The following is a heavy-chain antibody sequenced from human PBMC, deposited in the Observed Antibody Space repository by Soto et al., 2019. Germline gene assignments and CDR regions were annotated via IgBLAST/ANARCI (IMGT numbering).Heavy chain of an antibody. CDR1: GYTFTSYY. CDR3: ARDSVVVVAGNWFDP. D-gene: IGHD2-15*01. J-gene: IGHJ5*02. CDR2: INPSGGST. V-gene: IGHV1-46*03. Sequence: ASVKVSCKASGYTFTSYYMHWVRQAPGQGLEWMGIINPSGGSTSYAQKFQGRVTMTRDTSTSTVYMELSSLRSEDTAVYYCARDSVVVVAGNWFDPWGQGTLVTVSS.